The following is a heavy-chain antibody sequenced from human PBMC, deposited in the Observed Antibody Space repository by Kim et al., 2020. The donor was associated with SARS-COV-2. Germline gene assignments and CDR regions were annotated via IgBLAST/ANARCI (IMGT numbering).Heavy chain of an antibody. V-gene: IGHV3-7*01. Sequence: GGSLRLSCAASGFTFSSYWMSWVRQAPGKGLEWVANIKQDGSEKYYVDSVKGRFTISRDNAKNSLYLQMNSLRAEDTAMYYCARDAVYYYDSSGEEEYFQHWGQGTLVTVSS. J-gene: IGHJ1*01. CDR1: GFTFSSYW. CDR2: IKQDGSEK. CDR3: ARDAVYYYDSSGEEEYFQH. D-gene: IGHD3-22*01.